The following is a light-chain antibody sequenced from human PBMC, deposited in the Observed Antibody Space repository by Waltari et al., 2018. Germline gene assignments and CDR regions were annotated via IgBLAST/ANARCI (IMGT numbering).Light chain of an antibody. CDR3: LLYLGSGIFV. V-gene: IGLV8-61*01. CDR1: SVSLSTTSY. Sequence: QTVVTQEPSLSVSPGGTFTLTFSLSSVSLSTTSYSIWYQQTSAHPPRTSVYKANSRSSGVPDRFSGTILGNRAALPITGAQAEDESDYYCLLYLGSGIFVFGGGTKLTVL. CDR2: KAN. J-gene: IGLJ3*02.